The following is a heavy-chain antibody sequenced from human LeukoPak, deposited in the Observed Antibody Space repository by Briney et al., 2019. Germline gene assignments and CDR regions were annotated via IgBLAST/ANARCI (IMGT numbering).Heavy chain of an antibody. V-gene: IGHV4-34*01. CDR2: INHSGST. Sequence: SETLSLTCAVYGGPFSGYYWSWIRQPPGKGLEWIGEINHSGSTNYNPSLKSRVTISVDTSKNQFSLKLSSVTAADTAVYYCARVGYYDSSGYEDYWGQGTLVTVSS. CDR1: GGPFSGYY. D-gene: IGHD3-22*01. J-gene: IGHJ4*02. CDR3: ARVGYYDSSGYEDY.